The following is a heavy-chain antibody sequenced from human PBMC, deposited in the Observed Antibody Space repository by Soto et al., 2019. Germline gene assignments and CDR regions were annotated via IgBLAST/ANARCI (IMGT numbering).Heavy chain of an antibody. CDR1: GGSISSSSYY. CDR3: AASSTSSHGP. V-gene: IGHV4-39*01. CDR2: IYYSGST. D-gene: IGHD2-2*01. J-gene: IGHJ5*02. Sequence: LSLTCTVSGGSISSSSYYWGWIRQPPGKGLEWIGSIYYSGSTYYNPSLKSRVTISVDTSKNQFSLKLSSVTAADTAVYYCAASSTSSHGPWGQGTLVTVSS.